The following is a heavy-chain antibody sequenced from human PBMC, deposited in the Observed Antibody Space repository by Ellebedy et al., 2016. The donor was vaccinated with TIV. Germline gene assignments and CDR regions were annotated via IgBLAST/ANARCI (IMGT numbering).Heavy chain of an antibody. CDR2: INTGNGNT. J-gene: IGHJ6*02. Sequence: ASVKVSXKASGHTFTAYGIHWVRQAPGQRPEWMGRINTGNGNTKYSQTFQGRVTITRDTSATTAYMELSSLMSEDTAVYYCATREWQDPMDVWGQGTTVTVSS. V-gene: IGHV1-3*04. D-gene: IGHD3-3*01. CDR1: GHTFTAYG. CDR3: ATREWQDPMDV.